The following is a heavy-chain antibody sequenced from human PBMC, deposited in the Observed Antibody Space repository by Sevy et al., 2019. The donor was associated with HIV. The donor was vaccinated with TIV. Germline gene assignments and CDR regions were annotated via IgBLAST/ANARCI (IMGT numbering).Heavy chain of an antibody. CDR3: ARAGRLGDRYHFDH. CDR2: INQDGSQK. J-gene: IGHJ4*02. V-gene: IGHV3-7*05. D-gene: IGHD4-17*01. CDR1: GFTFSSYW. Sequence: GGSLRLSCAASGFTFSSYWMSWVRQAPGKGLEWVAYINQDGSQKSYVDSVKGRFTISRDNAKNSLYLQMDSLRAEDTAVYYCARAGRLGDRYHFDHWGQGTLVTVSS.